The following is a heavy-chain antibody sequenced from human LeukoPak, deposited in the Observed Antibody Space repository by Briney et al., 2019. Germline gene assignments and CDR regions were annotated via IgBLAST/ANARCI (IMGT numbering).Heavy chain of an antibody. D-gene: IGHD3-22*01. CDR1: GGSISSYY. V-gene: IGHV4-59*08. CDR3: ARRISYYYDSSGYYYDANNWFDP. CDR2: IYYSGST. J-gene: IGHJ5*02. Sequence: SETLSLTCTVSGGSISSYYWSWIRQPPGKGLEGIGYIYYSGSTNYNPSLKSRVTISVDTSKNQFSLKLSSVTAADTAVYYCARRISYYYDSSGYYYDANNWFDPWGQGTLVTVSS.